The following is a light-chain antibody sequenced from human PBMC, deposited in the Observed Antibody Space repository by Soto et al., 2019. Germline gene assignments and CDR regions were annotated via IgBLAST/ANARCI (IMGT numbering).Light chain of an antibody. V-gene: IGLV2-23*01. CDR1: SSDVGRYNL. CDR2: EGS. Sequence: QSALTQPASVSGSPGQSITISCTGTSSDVGRYNLVSWYQQHPGKAPKLMISEGSKRPSGVSNRFSGSKSGNTASLTISGLQAEDEADYYCCSYAGSSTVVFGVGTTLNVL. J-gene: IGLJ2*01. CDR3: CSYAGSSTVV.